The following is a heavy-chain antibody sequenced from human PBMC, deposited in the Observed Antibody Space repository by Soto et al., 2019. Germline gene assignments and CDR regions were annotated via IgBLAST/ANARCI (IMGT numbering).Heavy chain of an antibody. CDR2: IKQDGSEK. CDR3: ARDTLTGNNLDFDY. CDR1: WFTFSSYW. V-gene: IGHV3-7*03. J-gene: IGHJ4*02. D-gene: IGHD1-20*01. Sequence: GSLRLSCAASWFTFSSYWMSWFRQAPGKGLEWVANIKQDGSEKYYVDSVKGRFTISRDNAKNSLYLQMNSLRAEDTAVYYCARDTLTGNNLDFDYWGQGTLVPVSS.